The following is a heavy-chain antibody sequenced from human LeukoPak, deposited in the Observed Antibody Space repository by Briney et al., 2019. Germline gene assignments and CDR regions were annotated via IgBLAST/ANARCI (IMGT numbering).Heavy chain of an antibody. Sequence: PGQSLKISCKASGYSFSSYWIAWVRQMPGQGLEWMGIVYPADSDVRYNPSFQGQVSISVDKSIKTSFLLLNSLKASDSAMYYCARPGHPYLGGHLPHCGQGTLVTVSS. CDR3: ARPGHPYLGGHLPH. CDR1: GYSFSSYW. D-gene: IGHD3-16*01. CDR2: VYPADSDV. V-gene: IGHV5-51*03. J-gene: IGHJ1*01.